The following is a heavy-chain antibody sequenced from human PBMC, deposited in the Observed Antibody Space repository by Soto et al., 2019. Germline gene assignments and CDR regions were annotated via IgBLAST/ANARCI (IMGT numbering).Heavy chain of an antibody. CDR3: AHRGGYCSGGSCYHFDY. CDR2: IYWDDDK. CDR1: GFSLSTSGVG. D-gene: IGHD2-15*01. V-gene: IGHV2-5*02. J-gene: IGHJ4*02. Sequence: QITLKESGPTLVKPTQTLTLTCTFSGFSLSTSGVGVGWIRQPPGKALEWLALIYWDDDKRYSPSLKSRLTITQDTSKDQVVLTMTNMDPVDTATYYCAHRGGYCSGGSCYHFDYWGQGTLVTVSS.